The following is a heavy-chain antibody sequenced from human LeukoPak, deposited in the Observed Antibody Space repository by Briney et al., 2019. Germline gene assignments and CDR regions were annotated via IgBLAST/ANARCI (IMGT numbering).Heavy chain of an antibody. CDR3: ARRPPHGYRGERYYFDY. Sequence: SETLSLTCTVSGDSISSYYWGWIRQPPGKGLEWIGSIYYSGSTYYNPSLKSRVTISVDTSKNQFSLKLSSVTAADTAVYYCARRPPHGYRGERYYFDYWGQGTLVTVSS. CDR2: IYYSGST. D-gene: IGHD5-18*01. V-gene: IGHV4-39*01. CDR1: GDSISSYY. J-gene: IGHJ4*02.